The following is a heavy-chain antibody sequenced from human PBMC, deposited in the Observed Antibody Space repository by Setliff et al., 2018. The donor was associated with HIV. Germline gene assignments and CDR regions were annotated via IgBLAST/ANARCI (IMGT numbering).Heavy chain of an antibody. CDR1: GDSASNSRYY. CDR2: IYYSGST. D-gene: IGHD3-10*01. J-gene: IGHJ5*02. V-gene: IGHV4-39*07. Sequence: ASETLSLTCTVSGDSASNSRYYWAWIRQPPGKGLEWIGSIYYSGSTYYNPSLKSRVTISVDTSKNQFSLKLSSVTAADTAVYYCARFPHSGSFNWFDPWGQGTLVTVSS. CDR3: ARFPHSGSFNWFDP.